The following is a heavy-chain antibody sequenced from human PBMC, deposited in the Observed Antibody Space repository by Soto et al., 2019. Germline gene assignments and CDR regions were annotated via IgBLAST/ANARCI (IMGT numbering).Heavy chain of an antibody. CDR1: GYTFTSYY. Sequence: ASVKVSCKASGYTFTSYYMHWVRQAPGQGPEWMGIIYPSGGSTSYAQKFKGRVTMTSDTSTSTVYMELSSLRSDDTAVYYCVRGGGAYAGSSLWFDSWGQGTLVTVSS. V-gene: IGHV1-46*03. CDR3: VRGGGAYAGSSLWFDS. J-gene: IGHJ5*01. D-gene: IGHD3-16*01. CDR2: IYPSGGST.